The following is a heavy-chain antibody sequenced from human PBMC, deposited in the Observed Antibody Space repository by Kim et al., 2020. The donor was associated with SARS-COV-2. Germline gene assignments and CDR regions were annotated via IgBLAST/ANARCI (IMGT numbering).Heavy chain of an antibody. J-gene: IGHJ4*02. Sequence: SETLSLTCTVSGGSISSGGYYWSWIRQHPGKGLEWIGYIYYSGSTYYNPSLKSRVTISVDTSKNQFSLKLSSVTAADTAVYYCARSSSYYYDSSGPGDYWGQGTLVTVSS. D-gene: IGHD3-22*01. CDR2: IYYSGST. CDR1: GGSISSGGYY. CDR3: ARSSSYYYDSSGPGDY. V-gene: IGHV4-31*03.